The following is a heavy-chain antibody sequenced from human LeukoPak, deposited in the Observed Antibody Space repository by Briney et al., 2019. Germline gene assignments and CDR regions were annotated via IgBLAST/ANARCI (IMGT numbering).Heavy chain of an antibody. CDR3: AKAGWCSSTSCSCYFDY. J-gene: IGHJ4*02. V-gene: IGHV3-30*18. Sequence: GGSLRLSCAASGFTFSSYGMHWVRQAPGKGLEWVAVISYDGSNKYYADSVKGRFTISRDNSKNTLYLQMNSLRAEDTAVYYCAKAGWCSSTSCSCYFDYWGQGTLVTVSS. CDR2: ISYDGSNK. D-gene: IGHD2-2*01. CDR1: GFTFSSYG.